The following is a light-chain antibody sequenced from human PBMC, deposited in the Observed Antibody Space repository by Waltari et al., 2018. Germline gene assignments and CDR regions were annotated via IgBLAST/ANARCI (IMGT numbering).Light chain of an antibody. CDR3: QQRSKWPIT. CDR2: DAS. CDR1: QSVSSS. J-gene: IGKJ5*01. Sequence: EIVLTQSPATLSLSPGERATLSCRASQSVSSSLGWYQQRPGQAPRLLIYDASNRATGIPTRFSCSGFGTDFTFTNSSLEPEDFSVYYCQQRSKWPITFGQGTRLEIK. V-gene: IGKV3-11*01.